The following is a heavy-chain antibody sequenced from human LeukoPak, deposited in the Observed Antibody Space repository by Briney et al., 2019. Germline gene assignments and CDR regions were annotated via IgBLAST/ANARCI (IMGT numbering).Heavy chain of an antibody. Sequence: ASVKVSCKASGYTFTSYYMHWVRQAPGQGLEWMGWINPNSGGTNYAQKFQGRATMTRDTSISTAYMELSRLRSDDTAVYYCARAILYSGYSSGWGDYWGQGTLVTVSS. CDR3: ARAILYSGYSSGWGDY. V-gene: IGHV1-2*02. CDR2: INPNSGGT. D-gene: IGHD6-19*01. J-gene: IGHJ4*02. CDR1: GYTFTSYY.